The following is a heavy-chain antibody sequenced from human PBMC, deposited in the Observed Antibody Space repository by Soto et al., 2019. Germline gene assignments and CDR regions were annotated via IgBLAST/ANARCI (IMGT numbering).Heavy chain of an antibody. V-gene: IGHV1-2*04. CDR1: GYTFTGYY. Sequence: ASVKVSCKASGYTFTGYYMHWVRQAPGQGLEWMGWINPNSGGTNYAQKFQGWVTMTRDTSISTAYMELSRLRSDDTAVYYCARVSLGSVYGSGSYPPVYGMDVWGQGTTVTVSS. CDR2: INPNSGGT. J-gene: IGHJ6*02. CDR3: ARVSLGSVYGSGSYPPVYGMDV. D-gene: IGHD3-10*01.